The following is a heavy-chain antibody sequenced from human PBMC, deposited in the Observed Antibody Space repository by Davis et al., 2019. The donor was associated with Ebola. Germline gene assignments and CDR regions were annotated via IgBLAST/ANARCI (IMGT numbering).Heavy chain of an antibody. CDR1: SGSMSSGDYY. CDR3: ARDIGEIHY. V-gene: IGHV4-61*08. CDR2: VYNSGST. D-gene: IGHD3-10*01. J-gene: IGHJ4*02. Sequence: SETLSLTCTVSSGSMSSGDYYWSWIRQPPGKGLEWIGHVYNSGSTNYNPSLKSRVTISVDTSKNQFSLKLSSVTAADTAVYYCARDIGEIHYWGQGTLVTVSS.